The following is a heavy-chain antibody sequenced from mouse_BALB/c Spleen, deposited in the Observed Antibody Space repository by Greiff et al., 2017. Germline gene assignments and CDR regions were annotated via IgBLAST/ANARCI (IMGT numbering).Heavy chain of an antibody. CDR2: IYPSDSYT. Sequence: QVQLQQPGAELVRPGASVKLSCKASGYTFTSYWINWVKQRPGQGLEWIGNIYPSDSYTNYNQKFKDKATLTVDKSSSTAYMQLSSPTSEDSAVYYCTRGDGNCYYFDYWGQGTTLTVSS. D-gene: IGHD2-1*01. V-gene: IGHV1-69*02. J-gene: IGHJ2*01. CDR1: GYTFTSYW. CDR3: TRGDGNCYYFDY.